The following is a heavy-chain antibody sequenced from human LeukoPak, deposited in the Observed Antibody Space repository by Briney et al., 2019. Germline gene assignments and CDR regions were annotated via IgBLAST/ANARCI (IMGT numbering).Heavy chain of an antibody. D-gene: IGHD6-6*01. CDR3: ARGYSSSNPFDY. J-gene: IGHJ4*02. V-gene: IGHV4-34*01. CDR2: INHSGST. CDR1: GGSFSGYY. Sequence: KSSETLSLTCAVYGGSFSGYYWSWIRQPPGKGLEWIGEINHSGSTNYNPSLKSRVTISVDTSKNQFSLKLSFVTAADTAVYYCARGYSSSNPFDYWGQGTLVTVSS.